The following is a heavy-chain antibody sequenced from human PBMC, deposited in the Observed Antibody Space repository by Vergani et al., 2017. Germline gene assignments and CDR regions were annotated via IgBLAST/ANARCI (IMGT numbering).Heavy chain of an antibody. CDR1: GYSFTSYW. V-gene: IGHV5-51*01. CDR3: ARDGLYYDILSGSYYGMDV. D-gene: IGHD3-9*01. Sequence: EVQLVQSGAEVKKAGESLKISCKGSGYSFTSYWIGWVRQMPGKGLEWMGIIYPGDSDTRYSPSFQGQVTISADKSISTAYLQWSSLKASDTAMYYCARDGLYYDILSGSYYGMDVWGQGTTVTVSS. CDR2: IYPGDSDT. J-gene: IGHJ6*02.